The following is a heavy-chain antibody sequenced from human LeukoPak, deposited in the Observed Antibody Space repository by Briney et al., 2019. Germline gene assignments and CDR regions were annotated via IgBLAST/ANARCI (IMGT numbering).Heavy chain of an antibody. J-gene: IGHJ4*02. D-gene: IGHD3-22*01. V-gene: IGHV3-21*01. Sequence: GGSLRLSCAASGFTFTTYSMNWVRQAPGKGLEWVSSISSSSYIYYADSVKGRFTISRDNAKNSLYLQMNSLRAEDTAVYYCARNYYDGSGYWYYFDYWGQGALVTVSS. CDR2: ISSSSYI. CDR1: GFTFTTYS. CDR3: ARNYYDGSGYWYYFDY.